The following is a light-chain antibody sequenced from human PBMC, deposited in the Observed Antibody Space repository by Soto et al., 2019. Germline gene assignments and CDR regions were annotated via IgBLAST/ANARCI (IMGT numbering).Light chain of an antibody. CDR2: EVS. J-gene: IGLJ1*01. V-gene: IGLV2-14*01. CDR3: SSYTTSSNYV. CDR1: SSDVGSYNF. Sequence: QSVLTQPASVSGSPGQSSTISCTGTSSDVGSYNFVSWYQQLPGKAPKLMIYEVSNRPSGVSNRFSGSKSGNTASLTISGLQAEDEADYYCSSYTTSSNYVFGRGTKVT.